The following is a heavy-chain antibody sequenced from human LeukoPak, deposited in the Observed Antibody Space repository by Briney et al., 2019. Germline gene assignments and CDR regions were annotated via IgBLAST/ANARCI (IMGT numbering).Heavy chain of an antibody. J-gene: IGHJ6*02. CDR2: IIPIFGTA. Sequence: SVTVSCKASGGTFSSYAISWVRQAPGQGLEWMGGIIPIFGTANYAQKFQGRVTITADESTSTAYMELSSLRSEDTAVYYCARHPAYYYYGMDVWGQGTTVTVSS. CDR3: ARHPAYYYYGMDV. CDR1: GGTFSSYA. V-gene: IGHV1-69*13.